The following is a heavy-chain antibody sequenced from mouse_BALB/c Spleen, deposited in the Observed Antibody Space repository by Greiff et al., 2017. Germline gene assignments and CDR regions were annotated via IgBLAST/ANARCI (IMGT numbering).Heavy chain of an antibody. V-gene: IGHV5-6-4*01. D-gene: IGHD1-2*01. J-gene: IGHJ2*01. CDR1: GFTFSSYT. Sequence: EVMLVESGGGLVKPGGSLKLSCAASGFTFSSYTMSWVRQTPEKRLEWVATISSGGSYTYYPDSVKGRFTISRDNAKNTLYLQMSSLKSEDTAMYYCTSTTATRDYFDYWGQGTTLTVSS. CDR2: ISSGGSYT. CDR3: TSTTATRDYFDY.